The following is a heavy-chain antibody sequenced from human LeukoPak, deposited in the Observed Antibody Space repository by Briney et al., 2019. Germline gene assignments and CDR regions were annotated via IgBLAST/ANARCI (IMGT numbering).Heavy chain of an antibody. CDR2: ISGSGGST. D-gene: IGHD1-26*01. V-gene: IGHV3-23*01. J-gene: IGHJ6*03. Sequence: PGGSLRLSCAASGFTFSSYAMSWVRQAPGKGLEWVSAISGSGGSTYYADSVKGRFTISRDNSKNTLYLQMNSLRAEDTAVYYFAKDGSGSYFHYYYSMDVWGKGTTVTVSS. CDR3: AKDGSGSYFHYYYSMDV. CDR1: GFTFSSYA.